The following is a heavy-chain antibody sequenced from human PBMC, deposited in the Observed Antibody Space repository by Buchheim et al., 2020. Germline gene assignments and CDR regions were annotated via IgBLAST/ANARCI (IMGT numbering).Heavy chain of an antibody. J-gene: IGHJ4*02. CDR1: GGSISSYY. CDR2: IYYSGST. CDR3: ARDRYGDLGY. Sequence: QVQLQESGPGLVKPSDTLSLTCTVSGGSISSYYWSWIRQPPGKGLEWIGYIYYSGSTNYNPSLKSRVTISVDTSKNQFSLKLSSVTAADTAVYYCARDRYGDLGYWGQGTL. D-gene: IGHD4-17*01. V-gene: IGHV4-59*01.